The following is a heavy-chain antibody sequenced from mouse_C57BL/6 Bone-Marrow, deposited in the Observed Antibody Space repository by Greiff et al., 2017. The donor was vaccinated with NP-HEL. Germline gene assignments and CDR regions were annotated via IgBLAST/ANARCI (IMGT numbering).Heavy chain of an antibody. Sequence: VQLQQSGPELVKPGASVKISCKASGYTFTDYYMNWVKQSHGKSLEWIGDINPNNGGTSYNQKFKGKATLTVDKSSSTAYMELRSLTSEDSAVYYCARRYYSNYLYYFDYWGQGTTLTVSS. CDR2: INPNNGGT. V-gene: IGHV1-26*01. J-gene: IGHJ2*01. CDR3: ARRYYSNYLYYFDY. D-gene: IGHD2-5*01. CDR1: GYTFTDYY.